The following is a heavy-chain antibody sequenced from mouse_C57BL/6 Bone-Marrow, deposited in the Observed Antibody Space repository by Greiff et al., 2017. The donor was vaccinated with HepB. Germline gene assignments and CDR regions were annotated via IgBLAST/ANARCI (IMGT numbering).Heavy chain of an antibody. CDR2: IDPSDSYT. D-gene: IGHD2-4*01. J-gene: IGHJ3*01. CDR3: ARWGGLRRGAWFAY. V-gene: IGHV1-59*01. Sequence: QVQLQQPGAELVRPGTSVKLSCKASGYTFTSYWMHWVKQRPGQGLEWIGVIDPSDSYTNYNQKFKGKATLTVDTSTSTAYMQLSSLTSEDSAVYYCARWGGLRRGAWFAYWGQGTLVTVSA. CDR1: GYTFTSYW.